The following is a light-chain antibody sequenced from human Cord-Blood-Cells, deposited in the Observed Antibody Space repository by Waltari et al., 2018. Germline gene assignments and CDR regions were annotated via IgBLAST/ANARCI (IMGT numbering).Light chain of an antibody. CDR2: EVS. J-gene: IGLJ3*02. V-gene: IGLV2-14*01. CDR1: SSDVGGYNY. Sequence: QPALTQPASVSGSPGQSITISCTGNSSDVGGYNYVSWDQQQPGKAPKLLIYEVSNRPSGFSTRFSGSKSGNTASLTISGLQAEDEADYYCSSYTSSSTRVFGGGTKLTVL. CDR3: SSYTSSSTRV.